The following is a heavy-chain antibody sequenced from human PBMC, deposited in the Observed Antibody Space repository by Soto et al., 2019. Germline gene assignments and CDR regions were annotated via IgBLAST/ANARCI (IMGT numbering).Heavy chain of an antibody. CDR1: GYTFINYY. CDR2: FNPTRGST. V-gene: IGHV1-46*01. CDR3: ARDLATGDY. D-gene: IGHD3-3*02. Sequence: QVQLVQSGAEVKKPGASVKLSCKASGYTFINYYIHWVRQAPGQGLEWMGIFNPTRGSTNYAQKFQGRVTLTIDTSTRTVYMELSSLRFDDTAVDYRARDLATGDYWGQGTLVTVSS. J-gene: IGHJ4*02.